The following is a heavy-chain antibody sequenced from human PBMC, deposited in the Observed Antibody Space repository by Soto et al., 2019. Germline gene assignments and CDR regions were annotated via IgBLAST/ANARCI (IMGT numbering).Heavy chain of an antibody. CDR1: GFTFYNYG. CDR3: AKGSMSPQQFLDH. V-gene: IGHV3-30*18. D-gene: IGHD6-6*01. Sequence: QVQLVESGGGVVQPGRSLRLSCAASGFTFYNYGMHWVRQAPGKGLEWVTTISSDGEDKYYADSVKGRFTISRDNSQNPLDLQMNGLRAEDTAIYFWAKGSMSPQQFLDHWCQGTLVTVSS. J-gene: IGHJ4*02. CDR2: ISSDGEDK.